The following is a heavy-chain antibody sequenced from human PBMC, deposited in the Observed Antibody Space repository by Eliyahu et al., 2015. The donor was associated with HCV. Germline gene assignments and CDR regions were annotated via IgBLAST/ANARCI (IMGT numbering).Heavy chain of an antibody. CDR1: GYTFTNYY. CDR2: IDPSGGTT. J-gene: IGHJ3*02. D-gene: IGHD6-19*01. V-gene: IGHV1-46*01. Sequence: QVQLVQSGAELKKPGASVKVSCKASGYTFTNYYILNWVRQAPGHGLEWLGIIDPSGGTTSYSQNFQGRVSMTRDTSTSTVYMELSGLRSEDTAVYYCARDGYATGWYGGGAFDIWGQGTVVTVSS. CDR3: ARDGYATGWYGGGAFDI.